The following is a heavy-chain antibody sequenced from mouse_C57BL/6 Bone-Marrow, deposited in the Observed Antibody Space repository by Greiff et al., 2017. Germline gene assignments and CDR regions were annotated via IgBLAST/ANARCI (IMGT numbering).Heavy chain of an antibody. CDR1: GYTFTSYW. V-gene: IGHV1-50*01. CDR2: IDPSDSYT. CDR3: AISGGTGFDY. Sequence: QVQLQQPGAELVKPGASVKLSCKASGYTFTSYWMQWVKQRPGQGLEWIGEIDPSDSYTNYTQKFKGKATLTVDTSSSTAYMQLSSLTSEDSAVYYCAISGGTGFDYGGQGTTLTVSS. J-gene: IGHJ2*01. D-gene: IGHD3-1*01.